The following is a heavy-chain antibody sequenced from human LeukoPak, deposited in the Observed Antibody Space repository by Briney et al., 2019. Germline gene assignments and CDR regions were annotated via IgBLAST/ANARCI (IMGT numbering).Heavy chain of an antibody. CDR1: GHTFTSYA. D-gene: IGHD5-18*01. Sequence: ASVKVSCKASGHTFTSYAMHWVRQAPGQRLEWMGWINAGNGNTKYSQKFQGRVTITRDTSASTAYMELSSLRSKDTAVYYCARDGGYSYGYPLDYWGQGTLVTVSS. J-gene: IGHJ4*02. CDR3: ARDGGYSYGYPLDY. V-gene: IGHV1-3*01. CDR2: INAGNGNT.